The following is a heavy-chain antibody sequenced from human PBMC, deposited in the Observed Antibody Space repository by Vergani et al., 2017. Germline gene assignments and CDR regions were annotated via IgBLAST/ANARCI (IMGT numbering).Heavy chain of an antibody. CDR2: IYPGDSDT. J-gene: IGHJ5*02. D-gene: IGHD2-15*01. Sequence: EVQLVQSGAEVKKPGESLKISCKGSGYSFTSYWIGWVRQMPGKGLEWMGIIYPGDSDTRYSPSFQGHVTISADKSISTAYLQWSSLKASDTAMYYCARQWCGLVYCSGGSCYGNWFDPWGQGTLVTVSS. CDR1: GYSFTSYW. V-gene: IGHV5-51*01. CDR3: ARQWCGLVYCSGGSCYGNWFDP.